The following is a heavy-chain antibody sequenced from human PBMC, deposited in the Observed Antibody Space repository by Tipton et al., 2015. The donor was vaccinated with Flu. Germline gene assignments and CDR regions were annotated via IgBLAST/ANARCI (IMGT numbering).Heavy chain of an antibody. CDR3: ARDGSGWSRSD. J-gene: IGHJ4*02. D-gene: IGHD6-19*01. V-gene: IGHV3-21*01. CDR1: GFTFSPTG. Sequence: SLRLSCVASGFTFSPTGMTWVRRPPGRGLEWVSTISKSYEKFYGEVAKGRFTVSRDNAKNSVYLQMTSLRVEDSGVYYCARDGSGWSRSDWGQGTEVTVSP. CDR2: ISKSYEK.